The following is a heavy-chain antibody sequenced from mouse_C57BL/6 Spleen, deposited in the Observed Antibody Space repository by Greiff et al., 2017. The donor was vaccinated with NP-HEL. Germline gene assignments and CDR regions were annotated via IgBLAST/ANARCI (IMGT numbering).Heavy chain of an antibody. Sequence: VKLMESGAELVRPGASVTLSCKASGYTFTDYEMHWVKQTPVHGLEWIGAIDPETGGTAYNQKFNGKAILTADKSSSTAYMELRSLTSEDSAVYYCTRVSFRYFDYWGQGTTLTVSS. J-gene: IGHJ2*01. CDR1: GYTFTDYE. CDR2: IDPETGGT. D-gene: IGHD1-2*01. V-gene: IGHV1-15*01. CDR3: TRVSFRYFDY.